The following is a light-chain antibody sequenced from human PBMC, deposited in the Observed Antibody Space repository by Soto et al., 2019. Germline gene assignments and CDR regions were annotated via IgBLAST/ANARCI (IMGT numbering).Light chain of an antibody. J-gene: IGKJ1*01. Sequence: ENVLTQSPGTLSLSPGERATLSCRASQSLSSAYLAWYQHKPGQAPRLLIYGVSGRATGIPDRFSGSGSGTDFTLTISRLEPDDFAVYYCHQYGSSPTFGQGTKVDIK. CDR2: GVS. CDR1: QSLSSAY. V-gene: IGKV3-20*01. CDR3: HQYGSSPT.